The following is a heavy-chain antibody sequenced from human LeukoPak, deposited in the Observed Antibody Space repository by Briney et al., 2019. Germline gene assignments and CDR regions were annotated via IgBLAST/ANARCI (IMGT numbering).Heavy chain of an antibody. CDR2: IGASSSLV. Sequence: PGGSLRLSCVASGFTFSSYSLNWVRQAPGKGLEWVSYIGASSSLVRYADSVKGRFTISRDNAKNSLYLQMDSLRAEDTAMYYCARDHWSPPSYWGQGTLVTVSS. J-gene: IGHJ4*02. V-gene: IGHV3-48*01. D-gene: IGHD2-8*02. CDR1: GFTFSSYS. CDR3: ARDHWSPPSY.